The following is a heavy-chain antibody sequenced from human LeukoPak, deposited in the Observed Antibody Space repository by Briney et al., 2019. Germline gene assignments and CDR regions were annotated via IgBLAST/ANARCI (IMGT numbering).Heavy chain of an antibody. Sequence: SQTLSLTCTVSGGSISSGGYYWSWIRQHPGKGLEWIGYIYYSGSTYYNPSLKSRVTISVDTSKNQFSLKLSSVTAADTAVYYCARAPADYDILTGYYGGFPVSYYFDYWGQGTLVTVSS. CDR2: IYYSGST. CDR1: GGSISSGGYY. D-gene: IGHD3-9*01. V-gene: IGHV4-31*03. CDR3: ARAPADYDILTGYYGGFPVSYYFDY. J-gene: IGHJ4*02.